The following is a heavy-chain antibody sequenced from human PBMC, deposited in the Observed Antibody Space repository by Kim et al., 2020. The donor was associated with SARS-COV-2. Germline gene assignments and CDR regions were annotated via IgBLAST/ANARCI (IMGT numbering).Heavy chain of an antibody. CDR2: IVPLFGTV. V-gene: IGHV1-69*06. J-gene: IGHJ6*01. CDR3: ARARTTSSGNYYYYGLVV. D-gene: IGHD6-25*01. CDR1: GGTLSSYG. Sequence: SVKVSCKASGGTLSSYGISWVRQAPGQGLEWMGGIVPLFGTVNYAQKFQGRVTITADKSTSTAYMELSSLRSEDTAVYYCARARTTSSGNYYYYGLVVW.